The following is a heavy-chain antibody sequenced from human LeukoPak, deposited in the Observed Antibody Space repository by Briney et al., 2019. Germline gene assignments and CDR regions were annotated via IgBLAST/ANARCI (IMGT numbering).Heavy chain of an antibody. V-gene: IGHV4-34*01. Sequence: PSETLSLTCAVYGGSFSDYAWGWIRQPPGKGLEWIGEINHSGSANYNPSLKSRVTVSVDTSRNRFSLKLNSVTAADTAVYYCARGGSGISNAFDIWGQGTMVTVSS. CDR3: ARGGSGISNAFDI. D-gene: IGHD3-10*01. CDR2: INHSGSA. J-gene: IGHJ3*02. CDR1: GGSFSDYA.